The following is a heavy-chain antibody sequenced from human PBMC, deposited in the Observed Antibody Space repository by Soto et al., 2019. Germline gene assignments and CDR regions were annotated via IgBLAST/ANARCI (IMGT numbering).Heavy chain of an antibody. CDR2: INPSGGDT. V-gene: IGHV1-46*01. Sequence: ASVKVSCKASGYTFTDYYMHWVRQAPGQGLEWMGVINPSGGDTTYAQKFQGRVTMTRDTSTSTLYMELRSLRSEDTAVYYCARTIIAAASPFQHWGPGTPVTVSS. J-gene: IGHJ1*01. CDR1: GYTFTDYY. CDR3: ARTIIAAASPFQH. D-gene: IGHD6-13*01.